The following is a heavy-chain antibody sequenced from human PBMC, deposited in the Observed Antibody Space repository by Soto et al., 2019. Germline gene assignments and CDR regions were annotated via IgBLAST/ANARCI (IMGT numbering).Heavy chain of an antibody. J-gene: IGHJ4*02. Sequence: GGSLRLSCAASGFTFSTHAMTWVRQAPGKGLEWVSSISGSGGSTYYADSVKGRFTISRGNSKNTLYLQMNSLRAEDAAVYSCAKAGYCVSTSCYFPFDYWGQGTLVTVSS. V-gene: IGHV3-23*01. D-gene: IGHD2-2*01. CDR3: AKAGYCVSTSCYFPFDY. CDR2: ISGSGGST. CDR1: GFTFSTHA.